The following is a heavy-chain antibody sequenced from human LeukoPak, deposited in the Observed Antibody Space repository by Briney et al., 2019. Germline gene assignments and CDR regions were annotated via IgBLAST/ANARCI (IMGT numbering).Heavy chain of an antibody. CDR2: INPNSGGT. CDR1: GYTFTSYG. J-gene: IGHJ4*02. CDR3: ARDLRGYCSSTSCYPEGY. V-gene: IGHV1-2*02. Sequence: SSVKVSCKASGYTFTSYGISWVRQAPGQGLEWMGWINPNSGGTNYAQKFQGRVTMTRDTSISTAYMELSRLRSDDTAVYYCARDLRGYCSSTSCYPEGYWGQGTLVTVSS. D-gene: IGHD2-2*01.